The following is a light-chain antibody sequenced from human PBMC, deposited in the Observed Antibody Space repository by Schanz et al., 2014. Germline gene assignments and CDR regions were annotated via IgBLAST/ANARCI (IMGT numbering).Light chain of an antibody. CDR3: CSYAGSYTFVV. Sequence: SALTQPASVSGSPGQSLTISCTGTSSDVGGYNYVSWYQQHPGKAPKLMIYDVSKRPSGVPDRFSGSKSGNTASLTISGLQAEDEADYYCCSYAGSYTFVVFGTGTKLTVL. CDR1: SSDVGGYNY. CDR2: DVS. V-gene: IGLV2-11*01. J-gene: IGLJ1*01.